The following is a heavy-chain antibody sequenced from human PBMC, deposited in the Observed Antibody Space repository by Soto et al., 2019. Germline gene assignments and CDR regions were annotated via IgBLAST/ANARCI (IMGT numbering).Heavy chain of an antibody. CDR3: AKVLTGYYYYFEY. V-gene: IGHV3-23*01. D-gene: IGHD3-9*01. CDR1: GFTFSSYA. CDR2: VGGSGEYT. Sequence: GGSLRLSCAASGFTFSSYAMIWVRQSPGKGLEWVSGVGGSGEYTYHADSVKGRFTISRDNSKNTVYLQISSLRAEDTAVYYCAKVLTGYYYYFEYWGQGTLVTVS. J-gene: IGHJ4*02.